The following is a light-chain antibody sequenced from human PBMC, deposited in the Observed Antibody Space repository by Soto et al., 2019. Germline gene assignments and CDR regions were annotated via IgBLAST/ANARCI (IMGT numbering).Light chain of an antibody. V-gene: IGLV2-14*01. J-gene: IGLJ3*02. CDR2: EVT. CDR3: SSFTNSILV. Sequence: QSVLTQPAYVSGSPGQSITISCTGTTSDVGSHNFVSWYQQLPGKAPKLLIYEVTNRPSGTSNRFSGSKSGNTASLTISGLQAEDEADYYCSSFTNSILVFGGGTKLTVL. CDR1: TSDVGSHNF.